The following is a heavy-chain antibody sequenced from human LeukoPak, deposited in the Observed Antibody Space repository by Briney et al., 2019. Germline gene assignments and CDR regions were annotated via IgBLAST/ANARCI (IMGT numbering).Heavy chain of an antibody. CDR3: ARDARTSPMVRGVNVLDY. CDR2: IIPIFGTA. V-gene: IGHV1-69*05. Sequence: SVKVSCKASGGTFSSYAISWVRQAPGQGLEWMGGIIPIFGTANYAQKFQGRVTITTDESTSTAYMELSSLRSEDTAVYYCARDARTSPMVRGVNVLDYWGQGTLVTVSS. D-gene: IGHD3-10*01. CDR1: GGTFSSYA. J-gene: IGHJ4*02.